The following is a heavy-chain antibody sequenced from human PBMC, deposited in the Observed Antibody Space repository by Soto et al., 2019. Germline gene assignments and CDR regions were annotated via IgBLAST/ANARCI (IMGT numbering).Heavy chain of an antibody. CDR1: GGSVRSGNHF. CDR2: MYYTGVT. CDR3: ARGGEPLGYYGLDV. Sequence: LSLTCSVSGGSVRSGNHFWNWIRQPPGRGLEWLGYMYYTGVTNYNPSLKSRVSMSVDTSKDQFSLNLTSLTAADTAVYYCARGGEPLGYYGLDVWGQGTTVTVSS. V-gene: IGHV4-61*01. J-gene: IGHJ6*02.